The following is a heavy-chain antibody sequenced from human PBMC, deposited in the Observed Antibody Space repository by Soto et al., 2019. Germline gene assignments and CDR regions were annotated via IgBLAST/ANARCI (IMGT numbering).Heavy chain of an antibody. V-gene: IGHV3-21*01. CDR3: ARGGVGSSAFDY. J-gene: IGHJ4*02. D-gene: IGHD6-19*01. CDR1: GFTFSSYS. CDR2: ISSSSSYI. Sequence: EVQLVESGGGLVKPGGSLRLSCAASGFTFSSYSMNWVRQAPGKGLEWVSSISSSSSYIYYADSVKGRFTISRDNAKNSLYLQMNSLRAEDTAVYYCARGGVGSSAFDYWGQGTLVTFSS.